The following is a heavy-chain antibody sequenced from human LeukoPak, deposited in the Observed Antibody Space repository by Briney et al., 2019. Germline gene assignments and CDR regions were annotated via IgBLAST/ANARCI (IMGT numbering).Heavy chain of an antibody. CDR1: GFTFSTYA. J-gene: IGHJ4*02. CDR2: ISGSGGST. D-gene: IGHD3-22*01. V-gene: IGHV3-23*01. Sequence: PGGSLRLSCAASGFTFSTYAVNWVRQAPGKGLEWVSAISGSGGSTYYADSVKGRFTISRDNSKNTLYLQMNSLRAEDTAVYYCAKGHYYDSSGYYAARAQFDYWGQGTLVTVSS. CDR3: AKGHYYDSSGYYAARAQFDY.